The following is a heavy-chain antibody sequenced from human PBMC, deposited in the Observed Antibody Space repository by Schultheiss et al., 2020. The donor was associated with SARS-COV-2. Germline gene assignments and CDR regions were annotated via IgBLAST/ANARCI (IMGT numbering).Heavy chain of an antibody. J-gene: IGHJ4*01. CDR1: RFTFSSYA. Sequence: GESLKISCAASRFTFSSYAMHWVRQAPGKGLEWVAVISYDGSNEYYADSVKGRFTISRDNSKNTVYLQMNSLRAEDTAVYYCARDVHKEYYFDYWGQEPWSPSPQ. CDR3: ARDVHKEYYFDY. D-gene: IGHD1-1*01. V-gene: IGHV3-30*04. CDR2: ISYDGSNE.